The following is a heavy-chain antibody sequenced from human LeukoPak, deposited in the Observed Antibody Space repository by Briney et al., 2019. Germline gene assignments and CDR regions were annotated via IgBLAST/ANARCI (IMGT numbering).Heavy chain of an antibody. CDR2: IYDSGTT. D-gene: IGHD1-14*01. J-gene: IGHJ4*02. V-gene: IGHV4-31*03. CDR3: ARGGDRRGFDY. CDR1: GGSISDGGYY. Sequence: SQTLSLTCTVSGGSISDGGYYWSWIRQHPGKGLELIGYIYDSGTTYYSPALQSRVTISVDTSDNKFSLKLRSLTAADTAVYYCARGGDRRGFDYWGQGTLVIVSS.